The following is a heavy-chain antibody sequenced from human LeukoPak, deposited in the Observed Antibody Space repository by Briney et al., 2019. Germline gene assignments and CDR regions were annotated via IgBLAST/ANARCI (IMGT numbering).Heavy chain of an antibody. CDR3: ARNRRGYSYGPVDY. D-gene: IGHD5-18*01. CDR2: ISAYNGNT. V-gene: IGHV1-18*01. Sequence: GASVKVSCKASGYTFTSYGISWVRQAPGQGLEWMGWISAYNGNTNYAQKLQGRVTMTTDTSTSTAYMELRSPRSDDTAVYYCARNRRGYSYGPVDYWGQGTLVTVSS. CDR1: GYTFTSYG. J-gene: IGHJ4*02.